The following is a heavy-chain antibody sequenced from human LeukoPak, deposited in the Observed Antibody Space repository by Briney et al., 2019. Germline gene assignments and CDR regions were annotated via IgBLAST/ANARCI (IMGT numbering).Heavy chain of an antibody. CDR1: GGSISSYY. CDR3: ARASGWYSHFDH. D-gene: IGHD6-19*01. CDR2: IYYSGST. Sequence: SETLSLTCTVSGGSISSYYWSWIRQPPGKGLEWIGYIYYSGSTNYNPSLKSRVTISVDTSKNQFSLKLSSVTAADTAIYYCARASGWYSHFDHWGQGTLVTVSS. V-gene: IGHV4-59*01. J-gene: IGHJ4*02.